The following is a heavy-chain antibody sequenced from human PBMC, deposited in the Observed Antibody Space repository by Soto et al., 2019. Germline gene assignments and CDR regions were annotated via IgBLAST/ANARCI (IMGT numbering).Heavy chain of an antibody. J-gene: IGHJ6*02. Sequence: PSETLSLTCAVYGGSFSGYYWSWIRQPPGKGLEWIGEINHSGSTNYNPSLKSRVTISVDTSKNQFSLKLSSVTAADTAVYYCARERTGPKPTYHYYYYYGMDVWGQGTTVTVS. V-gene: IGHV4-34*01. CDR3: ARERTGPKPTYHYYYYYGMDV. D-gene: IGHD1-1*01. CDR2: INHSGST. CDR1: GGSFSGYY.